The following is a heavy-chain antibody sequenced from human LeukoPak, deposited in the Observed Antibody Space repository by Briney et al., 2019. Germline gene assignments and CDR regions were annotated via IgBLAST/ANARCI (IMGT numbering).Heavy chain of an antibody. Sequence: ASVTVSSMASGDIFSNYNINCGPQAAGQGREWVGWMNPNTGNTDSAQKLQGRATLTGDTSTSTAYLELRGLRPEDTAVYYCARGAKPFERRHTGDFWGQGTLVTVSS. V-gene: IGHV1-8*01. CDR3: ARGAKPFERRHTGDF. CDR2: MNPNTGNT. CDR1: GDIFSNYN. D-gene: IGHD3-16*01. J-gene: IGHJ4*02.